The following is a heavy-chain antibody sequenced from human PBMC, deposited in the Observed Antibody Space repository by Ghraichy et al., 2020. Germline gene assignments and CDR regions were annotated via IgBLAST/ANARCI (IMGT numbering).Heavy chain of an antibody. J-gene: IGHJ4*02. D-gene: IGHD4-17*01. Sequence: SETLSLTCTVSGGSISSYYWSWIRQPPGKGLEWIGYIYYSGSTNYNPSLKSRVTISVDTSKNQFSLKLSSVTAADTAVYYCARASPYDYGDLRRISPVSRIDYWGQGTLVTVSS. CDR3: ARASPYDYGDLRRISPVSRIDY. CDR1: GGSISSYY. V-gene: IGHV4-59*01. CDR2: IYYSGST.